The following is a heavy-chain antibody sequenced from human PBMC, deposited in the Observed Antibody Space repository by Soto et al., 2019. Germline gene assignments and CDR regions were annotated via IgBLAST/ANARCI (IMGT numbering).Heavy chain of an antibody. V-gene: IGHV1-2*02. J-gene: IGHJ6*02. CDR3: ARDGLWFGVPYGMDV. CDR1: GYAFSGYY. Sequence: VSVNVSWKASGYAFSGYYMGWVRQAHGQGLEWMGWINPNSGGTNYAQKFQGRVTMTRDTSISTAYMELSRLRSDDTAVYYCARDGLWFGVPYGMDVWGQGTTVTVSS. CDR2: INPNSGGT. D-gene: IGHD3-10*01.